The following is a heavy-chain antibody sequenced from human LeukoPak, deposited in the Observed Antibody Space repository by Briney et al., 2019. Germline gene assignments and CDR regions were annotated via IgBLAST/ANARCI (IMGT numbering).Heavy chain of an antibody. V-gene: IGHV1-2*02. CDR1: GYTFTGYY. CDR2: INPNSGGT. Sequence: ASVKVSCKASGYTFTGYYMHWVRQAPGQGLEWMGWINPNSGGTNYAQKFQGRVTMTRDTSISTAYMELSRLRSDDTAVYYCARDLIAAAGILGYWGQGTLVTVSS. J-gene: IGHJ4*02. D-gene: IGHD6-13*01. CDR3: ARDLIAAAGILGY.